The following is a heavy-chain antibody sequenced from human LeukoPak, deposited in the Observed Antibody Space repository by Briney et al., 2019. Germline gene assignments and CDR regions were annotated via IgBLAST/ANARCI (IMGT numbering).Heavy chain of an antibody. J-gene: IGHJ6*03. CDR2: ISSSGTTI. CDR1: GFTFSDYY. CDR3: AKERGLYYYGSGRDYYYYMDG. D-gene: IGHD3-10*01. Sequence: GGSLRLSCAASGFTFSDYYMSWMRQAPGKGLEWVSYISSSGTTIYYADYVKGRFTISRDNAKNSLYLQMNSLRAEDTAVYYGAKERGLYYYGSGRDYYYYMDGWGKGTTVTISS. V-gene: IGHV3-11*04.